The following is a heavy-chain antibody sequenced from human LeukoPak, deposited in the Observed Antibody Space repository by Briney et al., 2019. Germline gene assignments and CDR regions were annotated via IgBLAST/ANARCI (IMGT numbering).Heavy chain of an antibody. D-gene: IGHD2/OR15-2a*01. V-gene: IGHV4-59*01. J-gene: IGHJ4*02. Sequence: TSETLSLTCTVSGGSLTNYYWSWIRQPPGKGLDWIGHIYYSGSTNYNPSLKSRVTISLDTSKNQFSLKVISVTAADTAVYYCARLLGGYWGQGTLVTVSS. CDR3: ARLLGGY. CDR1: GGSLTNYY. CDR2: IYYSGST.